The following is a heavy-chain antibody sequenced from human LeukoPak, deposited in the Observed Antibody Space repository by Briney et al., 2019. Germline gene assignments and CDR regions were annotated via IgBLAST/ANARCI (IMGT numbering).Heavy chain of an antibody. J-gene: IGHJ4*02. V-gene: IGHV6-1*01. D-gene: IGHD6-13*01. Sequence: SQTRSLTCAISGDNVSSNSAAWNWIRQSPSRGLEWLGRTYYRSKWYNGYAVSVKSRITIKPDTSKNQFSLQLNSVTPEDTAVYYCSRTIGLAAAAGTQFDSWGQGTLVTVSS. CDR3: SRTIGLAAAAGTQFDS. CDR2: TYYRSKWYN. CDR1: GDNVSSNSAA.